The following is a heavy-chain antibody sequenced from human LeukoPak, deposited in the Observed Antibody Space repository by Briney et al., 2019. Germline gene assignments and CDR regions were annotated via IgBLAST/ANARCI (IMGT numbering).Heavy chain of an antibody. V-gene: IGHV4-4*07. Sequence: PSETLSLTCTVSGGSISSYYWSWIRQPAGKGLEWIGCIYTSGSTNYNPSLKSRVTMSVDTSKNQFSLKLSSVTAADTAVYARGLRFHVGSGNWFDLWGQGTLVTVSS. CDR3: GLRFHVGSGNWFDL. D-gene: IGHD3-10*01. J-gene: IGHJ5*02. CDR2: IYTSGST. CDR1: GGSISSYY.